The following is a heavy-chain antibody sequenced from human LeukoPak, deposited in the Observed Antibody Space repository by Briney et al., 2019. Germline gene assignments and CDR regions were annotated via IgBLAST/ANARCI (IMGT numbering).Heavy chain of an antibody. V-gene: IGHV5-51*01. Sequence: GESLKISCKGSGYSFTSYWIAWVRQMPGKGLEWMGIIYPGDSDTRYSPSFQGQVTISADKSISTAYLQWSSLKASDTAMYYCARRGLYSGYHQGSYYFDYWGQGTLVTVSS. CDR2: IYPGDSDT. CDR1: GYSFTSYW. J-gene: IGHJ4*02. D-gene: IGHD5-12*01. CDR3: ARRGLYSGYHQGSYYFDY.